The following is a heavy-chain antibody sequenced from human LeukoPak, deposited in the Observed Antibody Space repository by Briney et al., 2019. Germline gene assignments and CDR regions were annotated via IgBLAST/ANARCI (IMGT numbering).Heavy chain of an antibody. J-gene: IGHJ4*02. V-gene: IGHV1-69*05. CDR3: ARERPPGDSSNWFLEGYFDI. Sequence: SVKVSCKASGYTFTSYGITWVRQAPGQGFEWMGRIIPIFGTANYAQKFQGRVTITTDESTSTAYMELSTLRSDDTAVYYCARERPPGDSSNWFLEGYFDIWGQGTLVTVSS. D-gene: IGHD6-13*01. CDR2: IIPIFGTA. CDR1: GYTFTSYG.